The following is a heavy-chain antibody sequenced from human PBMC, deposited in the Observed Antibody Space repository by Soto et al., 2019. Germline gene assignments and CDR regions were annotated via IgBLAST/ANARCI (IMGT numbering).Heavy chain of an antibody. Sequence: QVQLVQSGAEVKKPGASVKVSCKASGYIFTSYDINWVRQATGQGLEWMGWMNPKSGNTGYAQKFQGRVTMTRNTSISTAYMELSSLGSEDKAVYYCARAGGLLWSDYYYYGMDVWGQGTTVTVSS. J-gene: IGHJ6*02. CDR1: GYIFTSYD. D-gene: IGHD3-10*01. CDR2: MNPKSGNT. CDR3: ARAGGLLWSDYYYYGMDV. V-gene: IGHV1-8*01.